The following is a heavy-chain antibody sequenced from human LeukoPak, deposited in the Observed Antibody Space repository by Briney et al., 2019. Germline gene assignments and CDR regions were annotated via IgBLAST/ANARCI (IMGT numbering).Heavy chain of an antibody. CDR1: GYTFTGYY. Sequence: ASVKVSCKASGYTFTGYYMHWVRQAPGQGLEWMGWISGYNGDTNYAQKLQGRVSVTTDISTSTAYMELRSLRSDDTAVYYCARDRVSVTGVFDNWGQGTLVTVSS. CDR2: ISGYNGDT. CDR3: ARDRVSVTGVFDN. V-gene: IGHV1-18*04. D-gene: IGHD6-19*01. J-gene: IGHJ4*02.